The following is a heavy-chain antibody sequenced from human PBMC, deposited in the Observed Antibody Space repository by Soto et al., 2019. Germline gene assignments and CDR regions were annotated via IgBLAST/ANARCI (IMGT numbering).Heavy chain of an antibody. CDR3: GSIHRSDNPGFDY. D-gene: IGHD2-15*01. V-gene: IGHV3-30-3*01. CDR2: ISYHGSNK. Sequence: QVQLVESGGGVVQPGRSLRLSCAASGFTFSSYAMHWVRQAPGKGLEWVAVISYHGSNKYYADSVKSRFTISSDKSKNTRYVQIHSLISGSTPVYYCGSIHRSDNPGFDYWGQGTLVSV. J-gene: IGHJ4*02. CDR1: GFTFSSYA.